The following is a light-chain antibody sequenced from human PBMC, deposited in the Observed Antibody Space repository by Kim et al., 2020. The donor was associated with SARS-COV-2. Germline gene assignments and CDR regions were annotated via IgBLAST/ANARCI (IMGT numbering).Light chain of an antibody. J-gene: IGKJ4*02. CDR2: GAS. Sequence: EIVMTQSPAALSVSPGEGVTLSCRASQRINNNLAWYHQKPGQAPRLVIYGASTRATGIPARFSGSGSGTEFTLTISSLQPEDSAVYYCQQYYPWPRTFGVGTKVDIK. V-gene: IGKV3-15*01. CDR1: QRINNN. CDR3: QQYYPWPRT.